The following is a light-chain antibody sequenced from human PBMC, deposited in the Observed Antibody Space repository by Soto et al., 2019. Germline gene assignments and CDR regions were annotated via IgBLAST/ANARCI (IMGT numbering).Light chain of an antibody. V-gene: IGKV4-1*01. CDR1: QSVLHTSNSKAY. CDR3: QQYFTTPYT. CDR2: WAS. J-gene: IGKJ2*01. Sequence: DIVMTQSPDSLAVSLGERATINCKSSQSVLHTSNSKAYLAWYQQKLGQPPKLLFYWASTRESGVPERYSGRGSGTDFTLTISSLQAEDVAVYYCQQYFTTPYTFGQGTKLEIK.